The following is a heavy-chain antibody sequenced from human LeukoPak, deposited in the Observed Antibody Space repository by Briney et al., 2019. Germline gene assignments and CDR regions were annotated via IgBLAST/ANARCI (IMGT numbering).Heavy chain of an antibody. CDR2: ITGSGGST. J-gene: IGHJ4*02. D-gene: IGHD4-17*01. CDR3: GLGASTYYFDY. Sequence: GGSLGLSCAASGFTFSSYAMSWVRQAPGKGLEWVSAITGSGGSTYYADSVKGRFTISRDNSKNTLYLQMNSLRADDTAVYYCGLGASTYYFDYWGQGTLVTVSS. CDR1: GFTFSSYA. V-gene: IGHV3-23*01.